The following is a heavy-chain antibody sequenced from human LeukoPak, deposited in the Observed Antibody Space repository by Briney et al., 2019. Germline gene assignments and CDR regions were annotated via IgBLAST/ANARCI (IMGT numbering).Heavy chain of an antibody. V-gene: IGHV3-30*18. J-gene: IGHJ3*02. CDR2: ISYDGSNK. CDR1: GSTFSSYG. Sequence: GGSLRLSCAASGSTFSSYGMHWVRQAPGKGLEWVAVISYDGSNKYYADSVKGRFTISRDNSKNTLYLQMNSLRAEDTAVYYCAKAPLIAAASQEAFDIWGQGTMVTVSS. D-gene: IGHD6-13*01. CDR3: AKAPLIAAASQEAFDI.